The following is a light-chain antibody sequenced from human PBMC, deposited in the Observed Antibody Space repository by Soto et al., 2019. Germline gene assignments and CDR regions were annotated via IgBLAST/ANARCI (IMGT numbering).Light chain of an antibody. V-gene: IGKV1-27*01. Sequence: DIQMTQSPSSLSASVGDRGTITCRASQGISNYIAWYQQKPGKAPKLLIYAASTLQSGVPSRFSGSGSGTDFTLIINSLQPEYVATYSCQKYSSVPLFGPGTKVDIK. J-gene: IGKJ3*01. CDR2: AAS. CDR3: QKYSSVPL. CDR1: QGISNY.